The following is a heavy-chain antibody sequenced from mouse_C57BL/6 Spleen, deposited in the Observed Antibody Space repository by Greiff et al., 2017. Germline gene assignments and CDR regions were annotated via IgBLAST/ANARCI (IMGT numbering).Heavy chain of an antibody. CDR2: IRNKANGYTT. Sequence: EVMLVESGGGLVQPGGSLSLSCAASGFTFTDYYMSWVRQPPGKALEWLGFIRNKANGYTTEYSASVKGRFTISRDNSQSILYLQMNALRAEDSATYYCARYNDYAWFAYWGQVTLVTVSA. CDR3: ARYNDYAWFAY. V-gene: IGHV7-3*01. J-gene: IGHJ3*01. D-gene: IGHD2-4*01. CDR1: GFTFTDYY.